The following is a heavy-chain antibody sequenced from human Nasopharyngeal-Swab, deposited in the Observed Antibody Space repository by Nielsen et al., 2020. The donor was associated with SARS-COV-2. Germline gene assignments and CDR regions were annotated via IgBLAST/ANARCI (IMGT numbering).Heavy chain of an antibody. J-gene: IGHJ6*02. CDR2: INTNTGNP. D-gene: IGHD3-3*01. V-gene: IGHV7-4-1*02. CDR3: ARSINYDFWSGWAQVYYYYGMDV. Sequence: ASVQVSCKASGYTFTNFAIHWVRQAPGQGLEWMGWINTNTGNPTYAPGFTGRFVFSLDTSVSTAYLQISSLKAEDTAVYYCARSINYDFWSGWAQVYYYYGMDVWGQGTTVTVSS. CDR1: GYTFTNFA.